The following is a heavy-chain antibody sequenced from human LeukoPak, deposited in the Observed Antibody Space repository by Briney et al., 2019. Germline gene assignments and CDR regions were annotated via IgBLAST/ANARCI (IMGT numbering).Heavy chain of an antibody. J-gene: IGHJ4*02. D-gene: IGHD3-22*01. CDR1: GYTFTSYG. Sequence: GASVKVSCKASGYTFTSYGISWVRQAPGQGLEWMGWISAYNGNTNYAQKLQGRVTMTTDTSTSTAYMELRSLRSDDTAVYYCAREGQWGYYDSSGYYYLACWGQGTLVTVSS. V-gene: IGHV1-18*01. CDR3: AREGQWGYYDSSGYYYLAC. CDR2: ISAYNGNT.